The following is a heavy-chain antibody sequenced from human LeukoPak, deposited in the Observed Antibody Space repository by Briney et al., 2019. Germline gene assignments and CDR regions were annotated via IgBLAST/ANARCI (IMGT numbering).Heavy chain of an antibody. D-gene: IGHD3-3*01. V-gene: IGHV4-34*01. J-gene: IGHJ4*02. CDR3: ARTLRFLEWLGFDY. CDR2: INHSGST. Sequence: SETLSLTCAVYGGSFSGYYWGWIRQPPGKGLEWIGEINHSGSTNYNPSLKSRVTISVDTSKNQFSLKLSSVTAADTAVYYCARTLRFLEWLGFDYWGQGTLVTVSS. CDR1: GGSFSGYY.